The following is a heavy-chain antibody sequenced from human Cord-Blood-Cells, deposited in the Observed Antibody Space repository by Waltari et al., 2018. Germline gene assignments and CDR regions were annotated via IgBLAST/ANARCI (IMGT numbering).Heavy chain of an antibody. CDR2: SSSSSSHI. D-gene: IGHD3-10*01. V-gene: IGHV3-21*01. Sequence: EVQLVESGGGLVKPGGSLRLSCAASGFTFSSYSMNWDRQAPGKGLEWVSSSSSSSSHIYYADSVKGRVTITRDNAKNSRYLQMNSLSAEDTAVYYCARSDYFGDAFDIWGQGTMVTVSS. CDR3: ARSDYFGDAFDI. J-gene: IGHJ3*02. CDR1: GFTFSSYS.